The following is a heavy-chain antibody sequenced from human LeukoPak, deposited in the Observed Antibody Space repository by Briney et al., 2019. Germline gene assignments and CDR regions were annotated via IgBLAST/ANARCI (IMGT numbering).Heavy chain of an antibody. V-gene: IGHV4-39*07. Sequence: SETLSLTCAVSGGSISTSNSYWGWIRRPPGKGLEWVGSIYYSGNTYYNPSLKSRVTISVDTSKNQFSLKLSSVTAADKAVYYCARSCRILDIVATIRARLGGNGFDIWGQGTMVTVSS. CDR2: IYYSGNT. D-gene: IGHD5-12*01. CDR3: ARSCRILDIVATIRARLGGNGFDI. CDR1: GGSISTSNSY. J-gene: IGHJ3*02.